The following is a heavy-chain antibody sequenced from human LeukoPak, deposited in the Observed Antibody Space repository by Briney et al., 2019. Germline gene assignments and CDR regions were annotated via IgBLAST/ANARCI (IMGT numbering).Heavy chain of an antibody. J-gene: IGHJ4*02. CDR3: ASGSYYYGSGSSKLFDY. CDR1: GGSISSSSYS. D-gene: IGHD3-10*01. V-gene: IGHV4-39*01. CDR2: IYYSGST. Sequence: PSETLSLTCTVSGGSISSSSYSWGWIRQPPGKGLEWIGSIYYSGSTYYNPSLKSRVTISADTSKNQFSLKLSSVTAADTAVYYCASGSYYYGSGSSKLFDYWGQGTLVTVSS.